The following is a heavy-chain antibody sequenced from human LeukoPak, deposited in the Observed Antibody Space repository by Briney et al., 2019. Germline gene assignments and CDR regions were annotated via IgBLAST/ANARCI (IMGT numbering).Heavy chain of an antibody. CDR3: ARTSSSWYDAFDI. J-gene: IGHJ3*02. Sequence: ASVKVSCKASGYTFTGYYMHWVRQAPGQGLEWMGWINPNSGGTNYAQKFQGRVTMTRDTSISTAYMELSRLRSDDTAVYYCARTSSSWYDAFDIWGQGTMVTVSS. CDR2: INPNSGGT. D-gene: IGHD6-13*01. CDR1: GYTFTGYY. V-gene: IGHV1-2*02.